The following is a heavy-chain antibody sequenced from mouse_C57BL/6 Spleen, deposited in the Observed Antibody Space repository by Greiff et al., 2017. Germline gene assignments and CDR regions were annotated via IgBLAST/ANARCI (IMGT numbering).Heavy chain of an antibody. CDR2: IRSKSNNYAT. CDR3: VRHGRQLRHGAMDY. D-gene: IGHD3-2*02. Sequence: EVQLVESGGGLVQPKGSLKLSCAASGFSFNTYAMNWVRQAPGKGLEWVARIRSKSNNYATYYADSVKDRFTISRDDSESMLYLQMNNLKTEDTAMYYCVRHGRQLRHGAMDYWGQGTSVTVSS. CDR1: GFSFNTYA. V-gene: IGHV10-1*01. J-gene: IGHJ4*01.